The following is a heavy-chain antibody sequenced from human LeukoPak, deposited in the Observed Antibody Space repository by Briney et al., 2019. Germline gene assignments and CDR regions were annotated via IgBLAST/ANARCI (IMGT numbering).Heavy chain of an antibody. J-gene: IGHJ4*02. CDR2: IGISSGNT. Sequence: SGGSLRLSCAVSGFNFIDYSMNWVRQAPGKGLEWISYIGISSGNTKYADSVKGRFTISRDKARNSLYLQMNSLRAEDTAVYYCARGWAYYYGSGSYYFDYWGQGTLVTVSS. V-gene: IGHV3-48*01. CDR1: GFNFIDYS. CDR3: ARGWAYYYGSGSYYFDY. D-gene: IGHD3-10*01.